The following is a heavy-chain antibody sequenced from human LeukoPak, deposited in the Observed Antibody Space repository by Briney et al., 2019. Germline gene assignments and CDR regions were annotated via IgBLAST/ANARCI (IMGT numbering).Heavy chain of an antibody. D-gene: IGHD5-18*01. J-gene: IGHJ3*02. CDR2: IYHSGST. V-gene: IGHV4-4*02. Sequence: PSETLSLTCAVSGGSISSSNWWSWVRQPPGKGLEWIGEIYHSGSTNYNPSLKSRVTISVDKSKNQFSLKLSSVTAADTAVYYCARGWSLLGYSYGLDAFDIWGQGTMVTVSS. CDR1: GGSISSSNW. CDR3: ARGWSLLGYSYGLDAFDI.